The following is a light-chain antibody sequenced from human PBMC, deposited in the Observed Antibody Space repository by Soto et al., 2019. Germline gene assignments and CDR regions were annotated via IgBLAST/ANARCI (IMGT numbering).Light chain of an antibody. CDR1: SSDVGRYNL. CDR3: CSYGGYSTFVV. Sequence: QSALTQPASVSGSPGQSITLSCTGSSSDVGRYNLVSWYQHHPGKAPKLIIYEAITRPSGISDRFSGSTSGNTASLTISWLQAEDEADYYFCSYGGYSTFVVFGGGTKLTVL. V-gene: IGLV2-23*02. CDR2: EAI. J-gene: IGLJ2*01.